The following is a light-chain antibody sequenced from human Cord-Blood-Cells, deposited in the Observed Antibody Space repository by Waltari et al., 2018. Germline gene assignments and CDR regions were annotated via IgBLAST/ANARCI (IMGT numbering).Light chain of an antibody. CDR2: EVS. V-gene: IGLV2-8*01. CDR3: SSYAGSNNLV. CDR1: SSDVGGYNY. Sequence: QSALPQPHSASGSPGQSVTISCTGTSSDVGGYNYVAWYQQHPCNAPKLMIYEVSKRPSGVPDRFSGSKSGNTASLTVSGLQAEDEADYYCSSYAGSNNLVFGGGTKLTVL. J-gene: IGLJ2*01.